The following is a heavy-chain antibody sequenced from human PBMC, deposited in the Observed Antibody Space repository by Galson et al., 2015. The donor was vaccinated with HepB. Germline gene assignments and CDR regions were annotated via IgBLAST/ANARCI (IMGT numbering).Heavy chain of an antibody. CDR2: ISYDGSNK. Sequence: SLRLSCAASGFTFSSYGMHWVRQAPGKGLEWVAVISYDGSNKYYADSVKGRFTISRDNSKNTLYLQMNSLRAEDTAVYYCAKDVGVAGTPDYWGQGTLVTVSS. CDR1: GFTFSSYG. V-gene: IGHV3-30*18. D-gene: IGHD6-19*01. CDR3: AKDVGVAGTPDY. J-gene: IGHJ4*02.